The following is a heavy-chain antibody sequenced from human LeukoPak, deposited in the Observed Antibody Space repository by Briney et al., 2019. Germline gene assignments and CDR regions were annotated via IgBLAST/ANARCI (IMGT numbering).Heavy chain of an antibody. Sequence: GGSLRLSCAASGFTFSTALMSWVRQAPGKGLEWVGRIKRKTDGGTTDYAAPVKGRFTISRDDSKNALFLQMNSLKIEDTAVYYCIQYGSGTYSTDYWGQGTLVTVSS. D-gene: IGHD3-10*01. J-gene: IGHJ4*02. CDR2: IKRKTDGGTT. CDR1: GFTFSTAL. CDR3: IQYGSGTYSTDY. V-gene: IGHV3-15*01.